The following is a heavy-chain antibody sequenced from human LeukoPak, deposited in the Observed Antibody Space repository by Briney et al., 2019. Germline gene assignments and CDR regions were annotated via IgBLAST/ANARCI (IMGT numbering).Heavy chain of an antibody. J-gene: IGHJ6*03. Sequence: SETLSLTCGVYGGSFSGYYWSWIRQPPGKGLEWIGEINHSGSTNYNPSLKSRVTISVDTSKNQFSLKLSSVTAADTAVYYCARYRLDYYYYYYMDVWGKGTTVTVSS. CDR1: GGSFSGYY. V-gene: IGHV4-34*01. CDR3: ARYRLDYYYYYYMDV. D-gene: IGHD1-26*01. CDR2: INHSGST.